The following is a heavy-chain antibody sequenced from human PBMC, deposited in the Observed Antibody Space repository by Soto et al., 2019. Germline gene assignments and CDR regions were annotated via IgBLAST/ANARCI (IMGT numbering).Heavy chain of an antibody. J-gene: IGHJ6*02. D-gene: IGHD6-13*01. Sequence: QVQLVESGGGVVQPGRSLRLSCAASGFTFSSYGMHWVRQAPGKGLEWVAVISYDGSNKYHADSVKGRFTISRDNSKNTLYLQMNSLRAEDTAVYYCAKDMFARQQLAHYYYYYGMDVWGQGTTVTVSS. CDR3: AKDMFARQQLAHYYYYYGMDV. V-gene: IGHV3-30*18. CDR1: GFTFSSYG. CDR2: ISYDGSNK.